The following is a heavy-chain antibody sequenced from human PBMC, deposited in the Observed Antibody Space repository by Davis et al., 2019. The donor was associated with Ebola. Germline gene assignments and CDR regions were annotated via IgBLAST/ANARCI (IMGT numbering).Heavy chain of an antibody. Sequence: SETLSLTCTVSGGSITNNYWTWIRQPPGKGLEWIGYIYYSGSTNYNPSLKSRVTISVDMSKNQFSLRLSSVTAADTAIYYCARSSRQYLGNDAFDIWGQGTKVTVSP. J-gene: IGHJ3*02. D-gene: IGHD2/OR15-2a*01. CDR3: ARSSRQYLGNDAFDI. CDR2: IYYSGST. CDR1: GGSITNNY. V-gene: IGHV4-59*01.